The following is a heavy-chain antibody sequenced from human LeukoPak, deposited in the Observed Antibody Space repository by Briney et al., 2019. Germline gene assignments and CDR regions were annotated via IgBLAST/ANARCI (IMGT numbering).Heavy chain of an antibody. CDR3: ASSVLVAQDAFDI. D-gene: IGHD2-15*01. CDR1: GGSFSGYY. CDR2: INHSGST. J-gene: IGHJ3*02. V-gene: IGHV4-34*01. Sequence: SETLSLTCAVYGGSFSGYYWSWIRQPPGKGLEWIGEINHSGSTNYNPSLKSRVTISVDTSKNQFSLKLSSVTAADTAVYYCASSVLVAQDAFDIWGQGTMVTVSS.